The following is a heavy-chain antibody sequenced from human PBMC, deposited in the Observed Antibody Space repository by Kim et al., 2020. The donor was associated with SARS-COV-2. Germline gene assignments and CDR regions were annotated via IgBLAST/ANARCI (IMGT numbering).Heavy chain of an antibody. D-gene: IGHD6-13*01. Sequence: AVSVKSRITINPDTSKNQFSLQLNSVTPEDTAVYYCARDQGIAAAGPFDYWGQGTLVTVSS. CDR3: ARDQGIAAAGPFDY. J-gene: IGHJ4*02. V-gene: IGHV6-1*01.